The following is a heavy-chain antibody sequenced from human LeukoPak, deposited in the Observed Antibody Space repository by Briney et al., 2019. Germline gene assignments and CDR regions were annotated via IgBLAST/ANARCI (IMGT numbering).Heavy chain of an antibody. CDR1: GVSISSYY. Sequence: SETLSLTCTVSGVSISSYYWSWIRQPAGKGLEWIGRIHTSGSTKYNPSLKSRVTMSVDTSKNQFSLKLSSVTAADTAVHYCARDQYYYGSGSLYMDVWGKGTTVTISS. V-gene: IGHV4-4*07. CDR2: IHTSGST. CDR3: ARDQYYYGSGSLYMDV. D-gene: IGHD3-10*01. J-gene: IGHJ6*03.